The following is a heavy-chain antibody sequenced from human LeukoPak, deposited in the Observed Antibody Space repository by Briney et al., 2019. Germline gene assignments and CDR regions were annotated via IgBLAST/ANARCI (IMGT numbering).Heavy chain of an antibody. J-gene: IGHJ4*02. CDR3: ARATLKNYYDSSGYYY. CDR2: IIPIFGTA. CDR1: GGAFTSYA. D-gene: IGHD3-22*01. Sequence: ASRKVSCKASGGAFTSYAISWVRQAPGQGLEWMGRIIPIFGTANYAQKFQGRVTITADKSTSTAYMELSSLRSEDTAVYYCARATLKNYYDSSGYYYWGQGTLVTVSS. V-gene: IGHV1-69*06.